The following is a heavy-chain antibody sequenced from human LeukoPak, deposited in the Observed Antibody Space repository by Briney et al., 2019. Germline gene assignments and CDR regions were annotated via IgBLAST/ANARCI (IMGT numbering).Heavy chain of an antibody. CDR2: ISSSGTTT. D-gene: IGHD3-22*01. CDR1: GFIASSNY. V-gene: IGHV3-48*03. J-gene: IGHJ4*02. Sequence: GGSLRLSCVVSGFIASSNYMNWVRQAPGKGLEWVSYISSSGTTTYYADSVKGRFTISRDNAKNSLYLQMNSLRAEDTAVYYCARAYYYDGSGYYRPFDYWGQGTLVTVSS. CDR3: ARAYYYDGSGYYRPFDY.